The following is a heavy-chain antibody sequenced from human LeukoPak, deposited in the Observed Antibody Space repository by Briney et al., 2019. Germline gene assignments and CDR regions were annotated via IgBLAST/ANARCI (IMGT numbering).Heavy chain of an antibody. V-gene: IGHV1-69*05. CDR2: ITPIFGTA. Sequence: SVKVSCKASGGTFSSYAVSWVRQAPGQGLEWMGGITPIFGTANYAQKFQGRVTITTDESTSTAYMELSSLRSEDTAVYYCAREAHTVRNYYDSSGYYPLRYWGQGTLVTVSS. CDR3: AREAHTVRNYYDSSGYYPLRY. CDR1: GGTFSSYA. J-gene: IGHJ4*02. D-gene: IGHD3-22*01.